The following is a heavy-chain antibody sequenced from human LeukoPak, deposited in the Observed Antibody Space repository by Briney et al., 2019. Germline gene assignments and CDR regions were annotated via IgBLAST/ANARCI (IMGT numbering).Heavy chain of an antibody. Sequence: SETLSLTYTVSGGSISSSSYYWGWIRQPPGKGLEWIGSIYYSGSTYYNPSLKSRVTISVDTSKNQFSLKLSSVTAADTAVYYCASLYDSSGYYYLAHDYWGQGTLVTVSS. D-gene: IGHD3-22*01. CDR2: IYYSGST. J-gene: IGHJ4*02. CDR1: GGSISSSSYY. V-gene: IGHV4-39*07. CDR3: ASLYDSSGYYYLAHDY.